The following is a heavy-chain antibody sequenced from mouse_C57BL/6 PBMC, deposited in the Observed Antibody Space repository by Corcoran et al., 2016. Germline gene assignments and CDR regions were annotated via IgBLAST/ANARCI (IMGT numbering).Heavy chain of an antibody. Sequence: QIQLVQSGPELKKPGETVKISCKASGYTFTNYGMNWVKQAPGKGLKWMGWINTYTGVPTYADDFKGRFAFSLETSASTAYLQINNLKNEDTATYFCARPGDDYYFDYWGQGTTLTVSS. CDR1: GYTFTNYG. D-gene: IGHD2-12*01. V-gene: IGHV9-3*01. CDR3: ARPGDDYYFDY. CDR2: INTYTGVP. J-gene: IGHJ2*01.